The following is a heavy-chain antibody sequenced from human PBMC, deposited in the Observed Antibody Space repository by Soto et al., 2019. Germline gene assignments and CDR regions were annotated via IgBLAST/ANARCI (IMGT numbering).Heavy chain of an antibody. CDR2: ISAYNGNT. D-gene: IGHD3-3*01. CDR3: ARDHPLNYDFWSGYPRYYYYGMDV. CDR1: GYTFTSYG. J-gene: IGHJ6*02. Sequence: ASVKVSCKASGYTFTSYGISWVRQAPGQGLEWMGWISAYNGNTNYAQKLQGRVTMTTDTSTSTAYMELRSLRSDDTAVYYCARDHPLNYDFWSGYPRYYYYGMDVWGQGTTVTVSS. V-gene: IGHV1-18*01.